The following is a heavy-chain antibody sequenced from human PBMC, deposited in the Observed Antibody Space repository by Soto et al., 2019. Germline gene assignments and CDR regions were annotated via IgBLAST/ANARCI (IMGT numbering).Heavy chain of an antibody. J-gene: IGHJ4*02. CDR2: IVVGSGNT. CDR1: GFTFTSSA. Sequence: SVKVSCKASGFTFTSSAVQWVRQARGQRLEWIGWIVVGSGNTNYAQKFQERVTITRDMSTSTAYMELSSMRSEDTAVYYCAASRRGDTAMGYWGQGTLVTVSS. V-gene: IGHV1-58*01. D-gene: IGHD5-18*01. CDR3: AASRRGDTAMGY.